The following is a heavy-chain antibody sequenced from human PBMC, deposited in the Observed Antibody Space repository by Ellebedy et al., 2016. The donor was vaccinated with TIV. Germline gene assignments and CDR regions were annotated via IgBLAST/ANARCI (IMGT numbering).Heavy chain of an antibody. D-gene: IGHD2-21*01. Sequence: PGGSLRLSCAASGFTFNSYAMHWVRQAPGKGLEYVSAIINNGGSTYYADSVKGRFTISRDNSKNTLYLQMSSLRAEDTAVYYCVPRMVVAFEYWGQGTLVTVSS. CDR2: IINNGGST. CDR1: GFTFNSYA. CDR3: VPRMVVAFEY. J-gene: IGHJ4*02. V-gene: IGHV3-64D*09.